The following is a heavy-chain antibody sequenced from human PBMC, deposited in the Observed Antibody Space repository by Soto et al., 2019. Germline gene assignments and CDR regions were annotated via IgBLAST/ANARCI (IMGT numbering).Heavy chain of an antibody. CDR1: GGSISSYY. CDR2: IYYSGST. CDR3: ARGYSGYDDYGYFDY. Sequence: PSETLSLTCTVSGGSISSYYWSWIRQPPGKGLEWIGYIYYSGSTNYNPSLKSRVTISVDTSKNQFSLKLSSVTAADTAVYYCARGYSGYDDYGYFDYWGQGTLVTVSS. D-gene: IGHD5-12*01. V-gene: IGHV4-59*08. J-gene: IGHJ4*02.